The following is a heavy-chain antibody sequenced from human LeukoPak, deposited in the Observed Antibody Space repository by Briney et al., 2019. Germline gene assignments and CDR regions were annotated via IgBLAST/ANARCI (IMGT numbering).Heavy chain of an antibody. Sequence: TLSLTCPVSGGSISSSGYYWTWIRQLPGKGLEWIGYIHHSGSTDYNPSLRSRVTISGDTSKNQFSLKLNSVTAADTAVYYCARDGSGTGWFDPWGQGTLVAVSS. V-gene: IGHV4-31*03. CDR2: IHHSGST. D-gene: IGHD1-1*01. J-gene: IGHJ5*02. CDR3: ARDGSGTGWFDP. CDR1: GGSISSSGYY.